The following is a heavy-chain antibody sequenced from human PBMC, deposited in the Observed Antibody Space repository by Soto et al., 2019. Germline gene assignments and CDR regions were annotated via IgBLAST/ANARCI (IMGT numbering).Heavy chain of an antibody. CDR3: ARGLVRVLYGMDV. D-gene: IGHD6-13*01. J-gene: IGHJ6*02. CDR1: GGSISSSNW. Sequence: QVQLQESGPGLVKPSGTLSLTCAVSGGSISSSNWWSWVRQPPGKGLEWIGEIYHSGSTNYNPSLQSRVTISVDKSKNQFSLKLSSVTAADTAVYYCARGLVRVLYGMDVWGQGTTVTVSS. V-gene: IGHV4-4*02. CDR2: IYHSGST.